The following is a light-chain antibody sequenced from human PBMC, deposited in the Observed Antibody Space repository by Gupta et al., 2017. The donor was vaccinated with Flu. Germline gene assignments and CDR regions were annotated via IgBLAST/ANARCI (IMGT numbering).Light chain of an antibody. CDR1: SSDVGGYNY. CDR3: CSYGGSKF. V-gene: IGLV2-8*01. CDR2: EVN. J-gene: IGLJ2*01. Sequence: QSALTQPPSASGSPGQSVTIYCTGTSSDVGGYNYVSWYQQHPGKAPKLIIYEVNKRPSGVPDRFSGSKSGNTASLTVSGLLAEDEADYYCCSYGGSKFFGGGTKLTVL.